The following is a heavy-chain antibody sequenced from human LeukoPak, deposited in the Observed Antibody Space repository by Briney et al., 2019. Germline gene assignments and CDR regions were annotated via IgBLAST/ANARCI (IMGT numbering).Heavy chain of an antibody. Sequence: PSETLSLTCAVYGGSFSGYYWSWIRQPPGKGLEWIGEINHSGSTNYNPSLKSRVTISVDTSKNQFSLKLSSVTAADTAVYYCARDRGEYYGSGSYYNAQTNWFDPWGQGTLVTVSS. CDR3: ARDRGEYYGSGSYYNAQTNWFDP. CDR2: INHSGST. J-gene: IGHJ5*02. D-gene: IGHD3-10*01. CDR1: GGSFSGYY. V-gene: IGHV4-34*01.